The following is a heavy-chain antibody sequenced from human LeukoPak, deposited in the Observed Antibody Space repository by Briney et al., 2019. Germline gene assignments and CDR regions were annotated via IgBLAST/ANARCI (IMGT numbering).Heavy chain of an antibody. D-gene: IGHD5-24*01. V-gene: IGHV3-11*06. J-gene: IGHJ6*02. CDR3: ARDRGADGYNVYYYYGMDV. CDR1: GFTFSDYY. Sequence: GGSLRLSCAASGFTFSDYYMSWIRQAPGKGLEWVSYISSSSSYTNYADSVKGRFTISRDNAKNSLYLQMNSLRAEDTAVYYCARDRGADGYNVYYYYGMDVWGQGTTVTVSS. CDR2: ISSSSSYT.